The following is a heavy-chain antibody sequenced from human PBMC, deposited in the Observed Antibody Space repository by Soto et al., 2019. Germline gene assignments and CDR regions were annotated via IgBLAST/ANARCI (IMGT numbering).Heavy chain of an antibody. CDR1: GYTFTGYY. J-gene: IGHJ3*02. V-gene: IGHV1-2*02. Sequence: ASVKVSCKASGYTFTGYYMYWVRQAPGQGLEWMGWINPNSGGTNYAQKFQGRVTMTRDTSISTAYMELSRLRSDDTAVYYCARDDDCSSTSCPFAFDIWGQGTMVTVSS. CDR2: INPNSGGT. D-gene: IGHD2-2*01. CDR3: ARDDDCSSTSCPFAFDI.